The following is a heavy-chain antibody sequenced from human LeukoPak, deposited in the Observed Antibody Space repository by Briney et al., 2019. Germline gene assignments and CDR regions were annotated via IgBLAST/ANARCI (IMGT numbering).Heavy chain of an antibody. CDR1: GGSISSYY. D-gene: IGHD3-9*01. J-gene: IGHJ3*02. Sequence: MSSETLSLTCTVSGGSISSYYWSWIRQPPGKGLEWIGYIFYSGSTNYSPSLKSRVTISVDTSKNQFSLKLNSVTAADTAVYYCARDGAVDILTGYGAFDIWGQGTMVTVSS. CDR3: ARDGAVDILTGYGAFDI. CDR2: IFYSGST. V-gene: IGHV4-59*01.